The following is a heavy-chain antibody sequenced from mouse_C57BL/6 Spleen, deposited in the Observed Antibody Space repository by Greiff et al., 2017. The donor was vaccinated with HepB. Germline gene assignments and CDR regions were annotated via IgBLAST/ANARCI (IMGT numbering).Heavy chain of an antibody. Sequence: QVQLKESGAELARPGASVKMSCKASGYTFTSYTMHWVKQRPGQGLEWIGYINPSSGYTKYNQKFKDKATLTADKSSSTAYMQLSSLTSEDSAVYYCARSPSITTVVAGDYWGQGTTLTVSS. J-gene: IGHJ2*01. D-gene: IGHD1-1*01. V-gene: IGHV1-4*01. CDR2: INPSSGYT. CDR3: ARSPSITTVVAGDY. CDR1: GYTFTSYT.